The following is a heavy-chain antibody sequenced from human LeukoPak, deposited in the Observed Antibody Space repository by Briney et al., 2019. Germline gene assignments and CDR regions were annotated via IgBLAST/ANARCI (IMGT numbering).Heavy chain of an antibody. D-gene: IGHD2-2*01. CDR1: GYTFTSYD. V-gene: IGHV1-18*01. Sequence: ASVKVSCKASGYTFTSYDISWVRQAPGQGLEWMGWISTSNGNTKYGQKVQGRVTMTTDSSTKTAYMELRSLRSDDTAVYYCAREGYCSSTSCPNWFDPWGQGTLVTVSS. CDR2: ISTSNGNT. CDR3: AREGYCSSTSCPNWFDP. J-gene: IGHJ5*02.